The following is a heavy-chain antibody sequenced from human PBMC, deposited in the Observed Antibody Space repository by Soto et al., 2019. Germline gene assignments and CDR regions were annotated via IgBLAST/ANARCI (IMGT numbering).Heavy chain of an antibody. V-gene: IGHV1-69*13. CDR1: GGTFSSYA. Sequence: GASVKVSCKASGGTFSSYAISWVRQAPGQGLEWMGGTIPIFGTANYAQKFQGRVTITADESTSTAYMELSSLRSEDTAVYYCARDPGYCSSTSCPAWDDYWGQGTLVTVPS. J-gene: IGHJ4*02. D-gene: IGHD2-2*01. CDR3: ARDPGYCSSTSCPAWDDY. CDR2: TIPIFGTA.